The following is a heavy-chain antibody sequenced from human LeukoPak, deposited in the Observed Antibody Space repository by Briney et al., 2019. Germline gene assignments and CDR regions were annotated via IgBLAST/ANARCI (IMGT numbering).Heavy chain of an antibody. CDR1: GFTFSSFA. D-gene: IGHD2-8*02. CDR3: AKNRGHCVDGVCHNYYYMDV. CDR2: VSGSAGRT. J-gene: IGHJ6*03. V-gene: IGHV3-23*01. Sequence: GGSLRLSCAASGFTFSSFAMTWVRQAPGKGLEWVSTVSGSAGRTDYADSVKGRFTISRDNLKNTLYLQMNGLRAEDTAVYYCAKNRGHCVDGVCHNYYYMDVWGRGTTGTVSS.